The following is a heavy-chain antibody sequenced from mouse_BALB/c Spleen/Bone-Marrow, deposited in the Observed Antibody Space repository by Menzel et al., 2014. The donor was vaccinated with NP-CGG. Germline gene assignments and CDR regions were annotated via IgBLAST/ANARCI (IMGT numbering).Heavy chain of an antibody. D-gene: IGHD1-1*01. Sequence: VQLQQSGAGLVKPGASVKLSCTASGFNLKDTYMHWVKQRPEQGLEWIGRIDPANGNTKYDPKFQGKATITADTSSNTAYLQLSGLTSEETAVYYCATLTTVVDAKDYWGQGTSVTVSS. J-gene: IGHJ4*01. V-gene: IGHV14-3*02. CDR2: IDPANGNT. CDR3: ATLTTVVDAKDY. CDR1: GFNLKDTY.